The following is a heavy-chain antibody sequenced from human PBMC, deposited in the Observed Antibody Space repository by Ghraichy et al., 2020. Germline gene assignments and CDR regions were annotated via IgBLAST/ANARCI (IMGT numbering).Heavy chain of an antibody. D-gene: IGHD4-23*01. CDR1: GFTFSSYA. V-gene: IGHV3-23*01. CDR2: ISGSGGST. CDR3: AKDMSPVGGNSASFRYYYYGMDV. Sequence: GGSLRLSCAASGFTFSSYAMSWVRQAPGKGLEWVSAISGSGGSTYYADSVKGRFTISRDNSKNTLYLQMNSLRAEDTAVYYCAKDMSPVGGNSASFRYYYYGMDVWGQGTTVTVSS. J-gene: IGHJ6*02.